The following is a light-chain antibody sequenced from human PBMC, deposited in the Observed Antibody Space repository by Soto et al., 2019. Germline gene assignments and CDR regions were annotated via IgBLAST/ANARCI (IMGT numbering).Light chain of an antibody. V-gene: IGKV3-15*01. CDR1: QSVSSN. CDR2: GAS. Sequence: EIVMTQSPATLSVSPGERATLSCRASQSVSSNLAWYQQKPGQAPRLLIYGASTRATGIPARFSGSGSGTEFTLTINSLQSEDFAVYYCQQYNSWPPWTFGQGTKVEI. CDR3: QQYNSWPPWT. J-gene: IGKJ1*01.